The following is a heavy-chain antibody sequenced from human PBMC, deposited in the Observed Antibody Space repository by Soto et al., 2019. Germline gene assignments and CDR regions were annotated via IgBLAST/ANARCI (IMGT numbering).Heavy chain of an antibody. D-gene: IGHD2-21*02. Sequence: QVQLVESGGGVVQPGRSLRLSCAASGFTFSSYGMHWVRQAPGKGLEWVAVISYDGSNKYYADSVKGRFTISRDNSKNTLYLQMNSLRAEDTAVYYCAKDRGVVVTAIRDFDYWGQGTLVTVSS. J-gene: IGHJ4*02. CDR3: AKDRGVVVTAIRDFDY. V-gene: IGHV3-30*18. CDR1: GFTFSSYG. CDR2: ISYDGSNK.